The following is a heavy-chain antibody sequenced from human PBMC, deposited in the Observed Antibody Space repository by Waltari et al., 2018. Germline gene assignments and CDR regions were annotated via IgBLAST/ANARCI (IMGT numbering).Heavy chain of an antibody. V-gene: IGHV3-73*01. CDR3: SRHDPLDF. J-gene: IGHJ4*02. CDR1: GFILSDSA. CDR2: IRTNANNYAT. Sequence: EVQLVESGGGLVQPGGSRKLSCAAFGFILSDSAIHWVRQASGKGLEWVGRIRTNANNYATSYGASVKGRFTISRDDSRNTAYLQMNSLKIDDTAVYFCSRHDPLDFWGQGTLVTVSS.